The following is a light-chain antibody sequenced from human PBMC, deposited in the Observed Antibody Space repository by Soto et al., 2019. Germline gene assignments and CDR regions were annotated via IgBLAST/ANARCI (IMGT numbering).Light chain of an antibody. V-gene: IGKV1-5*01. CDR3: QQYNSYSLT. J-gene: IGKJ4*01. CDR1: QSISSW. CDR2: DAS. Sequence: DIQMTQSPSTLSASVGDRVTITCRASQSISSWLAWYQQKPGKAPKLLIYDASSMESGVPSRLSGSGSGTEFPLTISSLQPDDFATYDCQQYNSYSLTFGGGTKVEIK.